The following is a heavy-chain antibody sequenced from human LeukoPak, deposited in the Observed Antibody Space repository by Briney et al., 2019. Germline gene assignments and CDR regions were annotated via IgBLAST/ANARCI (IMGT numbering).Heavy chain of an antibody. Sequence: GGSLRLSCAASGFTFSSYSMNWVRQAPGKGLEWVSYISSSSTIYYADSVRGRFTISRDNAKNSLYLQMNSLRAEDTAVYYCARDRAVAGATKVVSWGQGTLVTVSS. D-gene: IGHD1-26*01. CDR3: ARDRAVAGATKVVS. CDR1: GFTFSSYS. J-gene: IGHJ5*02. V-gene: IGHV3-48*04. CDR2: ISSSSTI.